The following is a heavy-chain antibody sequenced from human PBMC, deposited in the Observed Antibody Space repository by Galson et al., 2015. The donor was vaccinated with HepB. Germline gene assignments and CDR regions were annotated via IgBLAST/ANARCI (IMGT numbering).Heavy chain of an antibody. Sequence: SLRLSCAASGFTFSGSAMHWVRQTSGKGLEWVGRIRSKASSYAAAYAASVKGRFTIIRDDSKSTAYLQMNSLKTEDTAVYYCTRICVTIIVVVILDYWGQVTLVTVSS. CDR1: GFTFSGSA. CDR3: TRICVTIIVVVILDY. D-gene: IGHD3-22*01. CDR2: IRSKASSYAA. J-gene: IGHJ4*02. V-gene: IGHV3-73*01.